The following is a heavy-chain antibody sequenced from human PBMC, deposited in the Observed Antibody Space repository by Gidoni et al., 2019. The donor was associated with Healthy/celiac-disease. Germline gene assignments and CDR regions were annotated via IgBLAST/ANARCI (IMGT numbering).Heavy chain of an antibody. CDR3: AKVGLVDTAMATDY. CDR1: GFTFSSYA. Sequence: VQLLESGGGLVQPGGSLRLSCAASGFTFSSYAMRWVRQAPGKGLEWVSAISGSGGSTYYADSVKGRFTISRDNSKNTLYLQMNSLRAEDTAVYYCAKVGLVDTAMATDYWGQGTLVTVSS. V-gene: IGHV3-23*01. J-gene: IGHJ4*02. CDR2: ISGSGGST. D-gene: IGHD5-18*01.